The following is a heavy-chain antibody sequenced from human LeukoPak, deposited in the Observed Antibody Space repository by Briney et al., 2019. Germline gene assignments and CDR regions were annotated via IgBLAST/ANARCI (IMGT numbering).Heavy chain of an antibody. CDR3: ARGNYYGMDV. CDR2: IYYSGST. V-gene: IGHV4-59*01. J-gene: IGHJ6*02. CDR1: GGSISGYY. Sequence: PSETLSLTCTVSGGSISGYYWSWIRQPPGKGLEWIGYIYYSGSTNYNPSLKSRVTISVDTSKNQFSLKLSSVTAADTAVYYCARGNYYGMDVWGQGTTVTVSS.